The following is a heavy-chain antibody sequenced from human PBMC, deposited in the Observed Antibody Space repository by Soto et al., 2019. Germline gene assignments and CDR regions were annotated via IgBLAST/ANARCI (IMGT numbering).Heavy chain of an antibody. V-gene: IGHV1-2*04. CDR2: INPNSGGT. D-gene: IGHD2-2*01. J-gene: IGHJ6*02. Sequence: ASVKVSCKASGYTFTGYYMHWVRQAPGQGLEWMGWINPNSGGTNYAQKFQGWVTMTRDTSISTAYMELSRLRSDDTAVYYCARELLDIVLVPAAIQTGGMDVWGQGTTVTVSS. CDR3: ARELLDIVLVPAAIQTGGMDV. CDR1: GYTFTGYY.